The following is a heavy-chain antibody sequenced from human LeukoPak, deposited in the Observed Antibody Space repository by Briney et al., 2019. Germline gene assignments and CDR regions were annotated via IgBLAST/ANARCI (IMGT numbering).Heavy chain of an antibody. CDR3: ARGSVDTAMAPAYYYYMDV. CDR1: GGSLSSYY. CDR2: IYTSGST. V-gene: IGHV4-4*07. J-gene: IGHJ6*03. D-gene: IGHD5-18*01. Sequence: SETLSLTCTVSGGSLSSYYRRWLRQPAGKGLEWIGRIYTSGSTNYTPSLKSRVTMSVDTPKNQFSLKLSSVPAADTAVYYRARGSVDTAMAPAYYYYMDVWGKGTTVTVSS.